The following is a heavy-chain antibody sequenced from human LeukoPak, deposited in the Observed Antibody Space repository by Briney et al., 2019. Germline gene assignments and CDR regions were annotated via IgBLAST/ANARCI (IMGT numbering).Heavy chain of an antibody. CDR2: ISSDSSYI. CDR3: ARDSVGRSNWFDP. Sequence: GSLRLSCAASGFTFSTYSMVWVRQAPGKGLEWVSSISSDSSYIYYADSVKGRFTISRDNAKNSLYLQMSSLRGEDTAVYYCARDSVGRSNWFDPWGQGTLVTVSS. CDR1: GFTFSTYS. V-gene: IGHV3-21*01. J-gene: IGHJ5*02.